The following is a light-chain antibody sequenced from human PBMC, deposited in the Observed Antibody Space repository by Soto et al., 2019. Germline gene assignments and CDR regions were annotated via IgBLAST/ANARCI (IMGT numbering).Light chain of an antibody. CDR1: QSVNSK. Sequence: EIVMTQSPATLSVSPGERATLSSRASQSVNSKLAWYQQKPGQAPRLLIYGSSTRATGVPARFSGSGSGTEFTLTISSLQSEDFAVYYCQQYSNWPPLTFGGGTKVDI. J-gene: IGKJ4*01. CDR2: GSS. CDR3: QQYSNWPPLT. V-gene: IGKV3D-15*01.